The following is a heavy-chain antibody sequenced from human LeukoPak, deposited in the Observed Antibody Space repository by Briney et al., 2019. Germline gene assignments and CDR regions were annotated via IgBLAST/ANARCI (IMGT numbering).Heavy chain of an antibody. J-gene: IGHJ4*02. CDR1: GFTFSSYG. Sequence: PGGALRLSCAASGFTFSSYGMQLVRQAPGKGLEWVAFIRYDGSNKYYADSVKGRFTIYRENSKNTLYLQMNSLRAEDTAVYYCAKGGDSSCWCWGQGTLVTVSS. V-gene: IGHV3-30*02. CDR2: IRYDGSNK. D-gene: IGHD3-22*01. CDR3: AKGGDSSCWC.